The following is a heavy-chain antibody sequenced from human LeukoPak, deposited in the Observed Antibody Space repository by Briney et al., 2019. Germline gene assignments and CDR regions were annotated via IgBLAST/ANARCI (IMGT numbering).Heavy chain of an antibody. J-gene: IGHJ3*02. V-gene: IGHV3-7*04. CDR1: GFTFSTYW. D-gene: IGHD2-15*01. Sequence: PGGSLRLSCAVSGFTFSTYWMRWVRQAPGKGLEWVANIKQDGSEKYYVDSVKGRFTISRDNAQNSLYLQMNSLRAEDTAVYYCARVRGGYCSGGNCYSAFDIWGQGTMVTVSS. CDR3: ARVRGGYCSGGNCYSAFDI. CDR2: IKQDGSEK.